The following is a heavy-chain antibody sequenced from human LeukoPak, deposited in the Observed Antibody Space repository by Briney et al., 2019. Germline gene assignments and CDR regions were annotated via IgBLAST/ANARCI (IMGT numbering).Heavy chain of an antibody. CDR3: AKDARILASEGYYMDV. V-gene: IGHV3-33*06. D-gene: IGHD2/OR15-2a*01. J-gene: IGHJ6*03. CDR2: IWYDGSNK. Sequence: GGSLRLSCAASGFTFSSYGMHWVRQAPGKGLEWVAVIWYDGSNKYYADSVKGRFTISRDNSKNTLYLQMNSLRAEDTAVYHCAKDARILASEGYYMDVWGKGTTVTVSS. CDR1: GFTFSSYG.